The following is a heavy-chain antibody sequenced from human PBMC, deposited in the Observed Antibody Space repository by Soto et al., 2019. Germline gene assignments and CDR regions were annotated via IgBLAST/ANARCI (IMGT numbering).Heavy chain of an antibody. J-gene: IGHJ6*02. D-gene: IGHD1-26*01. V-gene: IGHV4-30-4*01. Sequence: TLSLTCTVSGGSISSGDYYWSWIRQPPGKGLEWIGYIYYSGSTYYNPSLKSRVTISVDTSKNQFSLKLSSVTAADTAVYYCARASFPGGSYPDYYYYYGMDVWGQGTTVTVSS. CDR3: ARASFPGGSYPDYYYYYGMDV. CDR2: IYYSGST. CDR1: GGSISSGDYY.